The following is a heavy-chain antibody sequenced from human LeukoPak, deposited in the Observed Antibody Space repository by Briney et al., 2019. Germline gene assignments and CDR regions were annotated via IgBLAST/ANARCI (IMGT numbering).Heavy chain of an antibody. V-gene: IGHV4-59*01. J-gene: IGHJ6*03. Sequence: SETLSLTCAVSGGSINSYYWSWIRQSPGKGLEWIGYIHYSGSTNYNPSLKSRVTISVDTSKNQFSLKVSSVTAADTAVYYCARGRQRMVRGVIGSETNYYYSNYMDVWGKGTTVTISS. CDR3: ARGRQRMVRGVIGSETNYYYSNYMDV. CDR1: GGSINSYY. D-gene: IGHD3-10*01. CDR2: IHYSGST.